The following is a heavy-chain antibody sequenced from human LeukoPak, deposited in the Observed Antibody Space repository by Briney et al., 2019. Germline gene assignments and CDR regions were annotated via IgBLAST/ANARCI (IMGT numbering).Heavy chain of an antibody. J-gene: IGHJ4*02. CDR3: AKAEGRWLQFGFDY. D-gene: IGHD5-24*01. V-gene: IGHV1-2*02. Sequence: ASVKVSCKASGYTFTGYYMHWVRQAPGQGLEWMGWINPNSGGTNYAQKFQGRVTMTRDTSISTAYMELSRLRAEDTALYYCAKAEGRWLQFGFDYWGQGTLVTVSS. CDR2: INPNSGGT. CDR1: GYTFTGYY.